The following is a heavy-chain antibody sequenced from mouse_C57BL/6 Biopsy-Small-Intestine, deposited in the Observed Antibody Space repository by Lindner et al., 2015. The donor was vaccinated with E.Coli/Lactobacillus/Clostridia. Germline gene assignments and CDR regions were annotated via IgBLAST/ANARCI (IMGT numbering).Heavy chain of an antibody. CDR3: ARGHDSAWAIFDF. D-gene: IGHD6-1*01. Sequence: SVKVSCKASGITLSSNTLSWVRRAPGQGLEWMGRIIPIIDTTNYAQKFQGRLTITADKSTNTAYMELSGLRAEDTAVYYCARGHDSAWAIFDFWGQGTLVTVSS. V-gene: IGHV1-4*01. CDR2: IIPIIDTT. J-gene: IGHJ1*01. CDR1: GITLSSNT.